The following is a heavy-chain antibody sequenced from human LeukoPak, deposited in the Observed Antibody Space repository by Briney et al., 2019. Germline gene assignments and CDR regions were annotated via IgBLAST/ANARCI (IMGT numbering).Heavy chain of an antibody. J-gene: IGHJ6*04. CDR1: GYSISSGYY. CDR3: ARSRIAAAGTGGV. CDR2: IYHSGST. Sequence: SETLSLTCTVSGYSISSGYYWGWIRQPPGKGLEWIGSIYHSGSTYYNPSLKSRVTISVDTSKNQFSLKLSSVTAADTAVYYCARSRIAAAGTGGVWGKGTTVTVSS. V-gene: IGHV4-38-2*02. D-gene: IGHD6-13*01.